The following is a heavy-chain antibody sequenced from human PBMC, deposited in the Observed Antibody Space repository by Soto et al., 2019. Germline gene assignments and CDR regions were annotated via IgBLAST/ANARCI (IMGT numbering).Heavy chain of an antibody. CDR2: TYYRSKWYN. D-gene: IGHD5-18*01. J-gene: IGHJ6*03. CDR1: GDSVSSNSAA. V-gene: IGHV6-1*01. Sequence: SQTLSLTCAISGDSVSSNSAAWNWIRQSPSRGLEWLGRTYYRSKWYNDYAVSVKSRITINPDTSKNQFSLQLNSVTPEDTAVYYCAREAGRKAMVWDYYYYYMDGWGKGTTVTVAS. CDR3: AREAGRKAMVWDYYYYYMDG.